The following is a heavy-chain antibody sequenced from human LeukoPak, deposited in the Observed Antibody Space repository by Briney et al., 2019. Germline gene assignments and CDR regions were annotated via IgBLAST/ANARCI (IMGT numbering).Heavy chain of an antibody. D-gene: IGHD6-13*01. Sequence: SQTLSLTCTVSGGSISSGGYYWSWIRPHPGKGLEWIGYIYYSGSTYYNPSLNGRVTISVDTSKNQFSLKLSSVTAADTAVYYCARVVAAAAFDIWGQGTMVTVSS. V-gene: IGHV4-31*03. J-gene: IGHJ3*02. CDR2: IYYSGST. CDR3: ARVVAAAAFDI. CDR1: GGSISSGGYY.